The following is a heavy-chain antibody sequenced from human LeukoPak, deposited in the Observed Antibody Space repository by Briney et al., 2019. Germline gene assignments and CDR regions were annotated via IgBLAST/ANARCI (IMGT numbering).Heavy chain of an antibody. D-gene: IGHD6-19*01. Sequence: SGPTLVKPTETLTLTCIVYGFALTDARMGVRWIRQPPGKALEWLAHVFSNDEKSYNTSLKSRLANSKDTSKSQVVLTMTNMDPVDTATYVCARIRNTDGQWLAQKLFDYLGQGTQVTVSS. V-gene: IGHV2-26*01. CDR2: VFSNDEK. CDR1: GFALTDARMG. J-gene: IGHJ4*02. CDR3: ARIRNTDGQWLAQKLFDY.